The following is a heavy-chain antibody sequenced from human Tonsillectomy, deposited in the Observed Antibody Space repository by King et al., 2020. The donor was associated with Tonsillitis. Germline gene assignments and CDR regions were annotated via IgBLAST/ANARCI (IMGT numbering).Heavy chain of an antibody. V-gene: IGHV3-30*19. Sequence: VQLVESGGGVVQPGRSLRLSCAASGFSFRSYGMHWVRQAPGKGLEWVTVISFDGDRKNYADSVKGRFTISRDNSNNTLYLHMNSLSAEDTAVYYCASERLYSSGWGIDYWGQGALLTVSS. CDR2: ISFDGDRK. CDR3: ASERLYSSGWGIDY. J-gene: IGHJ4*02. CDR1: GFSFRSYG. D-gene: IGHD6-19*01.